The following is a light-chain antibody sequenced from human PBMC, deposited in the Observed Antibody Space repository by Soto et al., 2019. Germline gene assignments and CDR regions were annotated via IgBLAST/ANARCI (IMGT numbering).Light chain of an antibody. CDR3: QQYNDWPLFT. CDR1: QSVSSY. Sequence: EIVMTQSPATLSVSPGETATLSCRASQSVSSYLAWYKQKPGQAPRLLIYGASTKATGIPARFSGSRSGTKFTLTISGLQSEDFAVYSCQQYNDWPLFTFGQGTRLEIK. V-gene: IGKV3-15*01. CDR2: GAS. J-gene: IGKJ5*01.